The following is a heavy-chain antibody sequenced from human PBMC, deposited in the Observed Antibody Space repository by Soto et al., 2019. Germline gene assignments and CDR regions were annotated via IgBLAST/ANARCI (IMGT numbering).Heavy chain of an antibody. V-gene: IGHV1-2*04. J-gene: IGHJ6*02. D-gene: IGHD2-2*01. CDR3: ARWHCISPGCYEYQYYCRYV. CDR2: INPNSGAT. CDR1: GYTFTDYY. Sequence: ASVKVSCKASGYTFTDYYLYWVRQAPGQGLEWMGWINPNSGATNYAQKFQGWVTMTRDTSISTAYMEVRRLKSDDTAVYYCARWHCISPGCYEYQYYCRYVWG.